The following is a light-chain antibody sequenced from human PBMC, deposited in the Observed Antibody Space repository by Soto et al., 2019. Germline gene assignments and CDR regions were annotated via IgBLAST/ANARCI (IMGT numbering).Light chain of an antibody. Sequence: DIQMTQSPSTLSESVGDRVTITCRASQSISSWLAWYQQKPGKAPKLLIYKASSLESGVPSRFSGSGSGTEFTHTISSLQPDDFATYYCQQYNSYSTFGQGTKVEIK. CDR1: QSISSW. J-gene: IGKJ1*01. CDR2: KAS. V-gene: IGKV1-5*03. CDR3: QQYNSYST.